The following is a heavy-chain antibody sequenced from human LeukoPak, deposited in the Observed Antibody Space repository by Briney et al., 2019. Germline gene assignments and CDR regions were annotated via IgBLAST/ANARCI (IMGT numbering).Heavy chain of an antibody. CDR2: INPNSGNT. V-gene: IGHV1-8*02. CDR3: ARGGNYYDSSGYYYPLVYYYYYYMDV. J-gene: IGHJ6*03. Sequence: GASVKVSCKASGYTFTGYYMHWVRQAPGQGLEWMGWINPNSGNTGYAQKFQGRVTMTRNTSISTAYMELSSLRSEDTAVYYCARGGNYYDSSGYYYPLVYYYYYYMDVWGKGTTVTISS. D-gene: IGHD3-22*01. CDR1: GYTFTGYY.